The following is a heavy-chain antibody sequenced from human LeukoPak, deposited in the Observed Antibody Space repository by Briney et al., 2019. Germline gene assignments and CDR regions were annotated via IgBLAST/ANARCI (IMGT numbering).Heavy chain of an antibody. V-gene: IGHV3-23*01. J-gene: IGHJ4*02. Sequence: GGSLRLSCAASGISFSSYGMSWVRQAPGKGLEWVSAISGSGDSRYYADSVKGRFTISRDNSKNTLYLQMNSLRAEDTAVYYCARTRGLHCSGGSCHLTSTFDYWGQGTLVTVSS. D-gene: IGHD2-15*01. CDR3: ARTRGLHCSGGSCHLTSTFDY. CDR2: ISGSGDSR. CDR1: GISFSSYG.